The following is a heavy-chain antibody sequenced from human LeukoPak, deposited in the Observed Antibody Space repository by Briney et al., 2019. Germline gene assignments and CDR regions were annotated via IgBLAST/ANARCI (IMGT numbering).Heavy chain of an antibody. CDR1: GFTFSSYA. V-gene: IGHV3-23*01. CDR3: AKATQSAAGYFQH. J-gene: IGHJ1*01. D-gene: IGHD6-13*01. Sequence: GGSLRLSCAASGFTFSSYAMSWVRQTPGKGLEWVSSISGSGGFTDYADSVKGRFTISRDTSRNTLYLQVNSLKAEDTAVYYCAKATQSAAGYFQHWGQGTLVTVSS. CDR2: ISGSGGFT.